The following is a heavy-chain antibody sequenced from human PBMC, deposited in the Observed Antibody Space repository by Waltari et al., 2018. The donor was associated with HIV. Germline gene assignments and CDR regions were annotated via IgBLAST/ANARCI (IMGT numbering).Heavy chain of an antibody. CDR3: ARVLGYYYDSSGSPYYYYGMDV. CDR2: IIPILGIA. D-gene: IGHD3-22*01. Sequence: QVQLVQSGAEVKKPGSSVKVSCKASGGTFSSYTISWVRQAPGQGLEWMGRIIPILGIANNAQKFQGRVTITADKSTSTAYMELSSLRFEDTAVYYCARVLGYYYDSSGSPYYYYGMDVWGQGTTVTVSS. J-gene: IGHJ6*02. V-gene: IGHV1-69*02. CDR1: GGTFSSYT.